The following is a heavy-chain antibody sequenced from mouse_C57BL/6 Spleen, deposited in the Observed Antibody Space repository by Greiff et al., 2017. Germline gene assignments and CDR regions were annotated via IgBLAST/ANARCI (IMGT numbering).Heavy chain of an antibody. Sequence: QVQLQQSGAEPARPGASVKLSCKASGYTFTSYGISWVKQRTGQGLEWIGEIYPRSGNTYYNEKFKGKATLTADKSSSTAYMELRSLTSEDSAVYFCARPHSSGYFDVWGTGTTVTVSS. CDR2: IYPRSGNT. CDR1: GYTFTSYG. J-gene: IGHJ1*03. CDR3: ARPHSSGYFDV. V-gene: IGHV1-81*01.